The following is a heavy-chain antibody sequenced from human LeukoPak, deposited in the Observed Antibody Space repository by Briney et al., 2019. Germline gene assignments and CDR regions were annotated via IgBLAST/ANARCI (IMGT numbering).Heavy chain of an antibody. CDR1: GGSISSSNW. D-gene: IGHD6-19*01. CDR3: ARQQYSSGWTYYFDY. V-gene: IGHV4-4*02. CDR2: IYHSGST. J-gene: IGHJ4*02. Sequence: SETLSLTCAVSGGSISSSNWWSWVRQPPGKGLEWIGEIYHSGSTNYNPSLKSRVTISVDTSKNQFSLKLSSVTAADTAVYYCARQQYSSGWTYYFDYWSQGTLVTVSS.